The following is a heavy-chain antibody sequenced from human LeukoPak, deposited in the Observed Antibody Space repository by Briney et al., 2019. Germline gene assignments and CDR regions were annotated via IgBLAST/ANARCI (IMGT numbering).Heavy chain of an antibody. Sequence: GGSLRLSCAASGFTFSSHNMNWVRQAPGKGLEWVSYISSTSTTIYYADSVKGRSTISRDNAKNSLYLQVNSLRAEDTALYYCARVPTRQYYYMDVWGKGTTVTVSS. CDR1: GFTFSSHN. J-gene: IGHJ6*03. CDR2: ISSTSTTI. CDR3: ARVPTRQYYYMDV. V-gene: IGHV3-48*01.